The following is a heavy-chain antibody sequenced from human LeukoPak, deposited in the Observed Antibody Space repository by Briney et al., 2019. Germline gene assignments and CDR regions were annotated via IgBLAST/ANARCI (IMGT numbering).Heavy chain of an antibody. D-gene: IGHD1-1*01. V-gene: IGHV4-59*01. CDR2: IYYTGLT. Sequence: SETLSLTCTVSGGSISGFYWVWIRQPPGKGLEWLGYIYYTGLTNYNASLGTRITMSVDTSKNQFYLKLGSVTAADTAVYYCGRWNEGWDHLGQGTLVTVSS. CDR1: GGSISGFY. J-gene: IGHJ4*02. CDR3: GRWNEGWDH.